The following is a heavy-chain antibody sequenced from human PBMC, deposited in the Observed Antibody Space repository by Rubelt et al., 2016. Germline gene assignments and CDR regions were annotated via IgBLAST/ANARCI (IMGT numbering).Heavy chain of an antibody. CDR2: ISSSSSYI. D-gene: IGHD5-24*01. J-gene: IGHJ4*02. CDR3: ARWGDGYNDFDY. V-gene: IGHV3-21*01. Sequence: NWVRQAPGKGLEWVSSISSSSSYIYYADSVKGRFTISRDNAKNSLYLQMNSLRAEDTAVYYCARWGDGYNDFDYWGQGTLVTVSS.